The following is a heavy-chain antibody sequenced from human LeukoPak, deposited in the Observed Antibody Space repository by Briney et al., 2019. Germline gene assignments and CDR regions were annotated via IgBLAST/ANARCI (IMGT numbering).Heavy chain of an antibody. J-gene: IGHJ4*02. CDR3: AKGSGIQLWLKPFDY. D-gene: IGHD5-18*01. V-gene: IGHV3-23*01. CDR1: GFTFNTYA. Sequence: GGSLRLSCAASGFTFNTYAMSWVRQAPGKGLEWVSAISGSGGSTYYADSVKGRFTISRDNSKNTLYLQMNSLRAEDTAVYYCAKGSGIQLWLKPFDYWGQGTLVTVSS. CDR2: ISGSGGST.